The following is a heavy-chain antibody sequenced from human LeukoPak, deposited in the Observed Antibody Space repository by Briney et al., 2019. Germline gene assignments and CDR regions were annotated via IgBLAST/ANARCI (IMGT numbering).Heavy chain of an antibody. D-gene: IGHD6-13*01. CDR3: AKEGITAAGYFDY. V-gene: IGHV3-23*01. CDR2: ISDAGGSR. Sequence: PGGSLRLSCAASGFSFSDYAMDWVRQAPGKGLEWVSAISDAGGSRYYTDSVKGRFTISRDNSKNTLFLQMRSLRVEDTAVYYCAKEGITAAGYFDYWGQGILVTVSS. J-gene: IGHJ4*02. CDR1: GFSFSDYA.